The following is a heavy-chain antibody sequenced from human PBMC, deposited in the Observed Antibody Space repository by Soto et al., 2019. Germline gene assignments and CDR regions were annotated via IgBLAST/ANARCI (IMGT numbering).Heavy chain of an antibody. V-gene: IGHV5-51*01. Sequence: PGESLKISCKGSGYSFTSYWIGWVRQMPGKGLEWMGIIYPGDSDTRYSPSFQGQVTISADKSISTAYLQWSSLKASDTPMYYCARLSTVTTWSYYYYYGMDVWGQGTTVTVSS. CDR2: IYPGDSDT. CDR3: ARLSTVTTWSYYYYYGMDV. J-gene: IGHJ6*02. CDR1: GYSFTSYW. D-gene: IGHD4-17*01.